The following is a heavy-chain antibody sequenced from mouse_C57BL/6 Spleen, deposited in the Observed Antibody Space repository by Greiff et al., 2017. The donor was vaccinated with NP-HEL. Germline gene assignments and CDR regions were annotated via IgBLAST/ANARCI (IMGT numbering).Heavy chain of an antibody. D-gene: IGHD1-1*01. Sequence: QVQLQQSGPELVKPGASVKISCKASGYAFSSSWMNWVKQRPGKGLEWIGRIYPGDGDTNYNGKFKGKATLTADKSSSTAYMQLSCLTSEDAAVYFCALYYYGSSYGYFDVWGTGTTVTVSS. CDR3: ALYYYGSSYGYFDV. J-gene: IGHJ1*03. CDR2: IYPGDGDT. V-gene: IGHV1-82*01. CDR1: GYAFSSSW.